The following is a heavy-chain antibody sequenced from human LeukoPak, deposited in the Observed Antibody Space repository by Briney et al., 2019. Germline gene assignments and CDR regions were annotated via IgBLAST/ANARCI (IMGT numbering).Heavy chain of an antibody. Sequence: GGSLRLSCAASGFTFSSYAMSWVRQAPGKGLEWVSAISGSGGSTYYADSVKGRFTISRDNSKNTLYLQMNSLRAEDTAVYYCARIHHDCSGGSCPFDYWGQGTLVTVSS. CDR3: ARIHHDCSGGSCPFDY. D-gene: IGHD2-15*01. V-gene: IGHV3-23*01. J-gene: IGHJ4*02. CDR2: ISGSGGST. CDR1: GFTFSSYA.